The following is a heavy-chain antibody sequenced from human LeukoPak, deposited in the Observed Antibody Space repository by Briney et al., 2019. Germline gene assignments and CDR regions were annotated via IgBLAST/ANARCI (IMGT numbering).Heavy chain of an antibody. V-gene: IGHV3-21*01. J-gene: IGHJ4*02. CDR1: GFTFSSYS. Sequence: GGSLRLSCAASGFTFSSYSMNWVRQAPGKGLEWVSSISSSSSYIYYADSVKGRFTISRDNAKNSLYLQMNSLRAEDTAVYYCARGRQWLREFDYWGQGTLVTVSS. CDR3: ARGRQWLREFDY. D-gene: IGHD5-12*01. CDR2: ISSSSSYI.